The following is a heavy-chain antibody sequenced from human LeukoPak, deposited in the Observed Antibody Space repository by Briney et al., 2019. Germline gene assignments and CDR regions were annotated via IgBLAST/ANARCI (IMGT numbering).Heavy chain of an antibody. CDR1: GFTFCYYY. Sequence: GGSLRLSCAASGFTFCYYYMSWIRQAPGKGLEWVSYITSSGNTIFYADSVKGRFTLSRDNAKNSLYLQMNSLRAEDTAVYYCARVQPHYYDTSGYPPDYWGQGTLVTVSS. J-gene: IGHJ4*02. CDR2: ITSSGNTI. D-gene: IGHD3-22*01. V-gene: IGHV3-11*01. CDR3: ARVQPHYYDTSGYPPDY.